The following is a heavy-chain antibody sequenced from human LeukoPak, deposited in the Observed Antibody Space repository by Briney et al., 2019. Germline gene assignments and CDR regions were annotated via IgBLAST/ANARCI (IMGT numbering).Heavy chain of an antibody. Sequence: GGSLRLSCAASGFTFSSSDMNWVRQAPGKGLEWVAVISYDGRNKYYADSVKGRFTISRDNSKNTVYLQMHSLSAEDTAVYYCARDGPAESGYSFDSWGQGALVTVSS. CDR2: ISYDGRNK. CDR3: ARDGPAESGYSFDS. D-gene: IGHD2-15*01. J-gene: IGHJ4*02. CDR1: GFTFSSSD. V-gene: IGHV3-30*04.